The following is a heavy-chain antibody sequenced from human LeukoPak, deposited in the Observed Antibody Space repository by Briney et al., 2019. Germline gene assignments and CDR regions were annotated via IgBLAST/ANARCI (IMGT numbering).Heavy chain of an antibody. CDR1: GGSISSYY. CDR2: IYYSGST. CDR3: ARRDSGYYYGMDV. Sequence: SETLSLTCTVSGGSISSYYWSWIRQPPGKGLEWIGYIYYSGSTNYNPSLKSRVTISVDTSKNQFSLKLSSVTAADTAVYYCARRDSGYYYGMDVWGQGTTVTVSS. J-gene: IGHJ6*02. D-gene: IGHD3-10*01. V-gene: IGHV4-59*01.